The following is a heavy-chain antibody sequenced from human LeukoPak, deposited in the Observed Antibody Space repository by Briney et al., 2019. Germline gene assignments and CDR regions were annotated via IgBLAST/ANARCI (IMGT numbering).Heavy chain of an antibody. Sequence: PGGSLRLSCAASGFTFSSYAMSWVRQAPGKGLEWVSSISSSSSSYIYYADSVKGRFTISRDNAKNSLYLQMNSLRAEDTAVYYCARDFWFGEHYFDYWGQGTLVTVSS. V-gene: IGHV3-21*01. CDR1: GFTFSSYA. J-gene: IGHJ4*02. CDR3: ARDFWFGEHYFDY. D-gene: IGHD3-10*01. CDR2: ISSSSSSYI.